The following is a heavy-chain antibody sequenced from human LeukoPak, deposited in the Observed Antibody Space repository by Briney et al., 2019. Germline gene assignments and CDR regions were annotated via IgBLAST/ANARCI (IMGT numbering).Heavy chain of an antibody. V-gene: IGHV3-48*01. CDR1: GFTFTTYN. Sequence: PGGSLRLSCAASGFTFTTYNMHWVRHAPGKGLELVSYINSRSTTLYYADSVKGRFTVSRDNAKNSLYLQMNSLRVEDTAVYYCARGTYSSGWLEFSDFDFWGQGTLVTVSS. CDR2: INSRSTTL. CDR3: ARGTYSSGWLEFSDFDF. J-gene: IGHJ4*02. D-gene: IGHD6-19*01.